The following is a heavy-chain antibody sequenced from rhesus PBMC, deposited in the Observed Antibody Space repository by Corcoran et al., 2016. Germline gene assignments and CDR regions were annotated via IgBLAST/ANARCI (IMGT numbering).Heavy chain of an antibody. CDR2: IRESGGTT. Sequence: DVQLVESGGGLVKPGGSLRLSCVASGFIFSSYEMHWARQGTEKGVEWRTGIRESGGTTYSADSVKGRFTTSRDNAKNSLFLQMNSLRAEDTAVYYCTVLFDVWGPGVLVTVSS. CDR1: GFIFSSYE. V-gene: IGHV3-100*02. CDR3: TVLFDV. D-gene: IGHD6-13*01. J-gene: IGHJ5-1*01.